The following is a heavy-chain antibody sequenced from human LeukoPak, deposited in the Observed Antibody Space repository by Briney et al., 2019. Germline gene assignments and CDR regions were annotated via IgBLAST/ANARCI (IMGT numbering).Heavy chain of an antibody. CDR3: ARDDDYPARRTFDI. CDR1: GGTFSSYA. Sequence: SVKVSCKASGGTFSSYAISWVRQAPGQGLEWMGGIIPIFGTANYAQKFQGRVTITADESTSTAYMELSSLRSEDTAVYYCARDDDYPARRTFDIWGQGTMVTVSS. D-gene: IGHD4-11*01. V-gene: IGHV1-69*13. CDR2: IIPIFGTA. J-gene: IGHJ3*02.